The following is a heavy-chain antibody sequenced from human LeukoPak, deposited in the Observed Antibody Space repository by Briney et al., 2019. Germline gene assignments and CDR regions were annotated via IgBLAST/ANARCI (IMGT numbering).Heavy chain of an antibody. D-gene: IGHD3-3*01. V-gene: IGHV3-7*03. Sequence: GGSLRLSCAASGFTFSSYWMSWVRQAPGKGLEWVANIKQDGSEKYYVDSVKGRFTISRDNAKNSLYLQMNSLRAEDTAVYYCAKEATIFGVVTTTGTWFDPWGQGTLVTVSS. J-gene: IGHJ5*02. CDR1: GFTFSSYW. CDR3: AKEATIFGVVTTTGTWFDP. CDR2: IKQDGSEK.